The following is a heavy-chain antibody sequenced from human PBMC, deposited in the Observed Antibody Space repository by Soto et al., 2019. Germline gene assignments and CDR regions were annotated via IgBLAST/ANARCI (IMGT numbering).Heavy chain of an antibody. CDR2: INSDGTST. D-gene: IGHD6-19*01. V-gene: IGHV3-74*01. CDR3: ARDGDIAVAGY. J-gene: IGHJ4*02. Sequence: GGSLRLSWGGSGCTVSRVWLHWVRQAPGKGLVWVSRINSDGTSTNYADSVKGRFTISRDNAKNTLYLQMNSLRAEDTAVYSCARDGDIAVAGYWAQGT. CDR1: GCTVSRVW.